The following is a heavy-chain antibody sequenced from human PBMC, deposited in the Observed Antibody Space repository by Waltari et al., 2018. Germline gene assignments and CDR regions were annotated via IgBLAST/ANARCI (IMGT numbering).Heavy chain of an antibody. D-gene: IGHD3-9*01. CDR2: ISTCSSYL. Sequence: EVQLVGSGGGLVKPGGSLSTPGAVSGFSVRSSLKTPVRQAPGKGLELVSSISTCSSYLFSADSVKGRFTISRDNAKNSLYLQMNSLRVEDTAVYYCAREWGVMVGTAGYYFDYWGQGSLVTVSS. V-gene: IGHV3-21*01. CDR1: GFSVRSSL. CDR3: AREWGVMVGTAGYYFDY. J-gene: IGHJ4*02.